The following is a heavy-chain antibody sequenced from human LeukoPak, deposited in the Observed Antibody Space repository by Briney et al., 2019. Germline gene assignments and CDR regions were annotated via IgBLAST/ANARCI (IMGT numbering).Heavy chain of an antibody. V-gene: IGHV4-39*01. CDR3: ARQGGAGGPYGDYYDSSGYYYFDY. CDR1: GGSISSSSYY. CDR2: IYYSGST. J-gene: IGHJ4*02. Sequence: PSETLSLTCTVSGGSISSSSYYWGRIRQPPGKGLEWIGSIYYSGSTYYNPSLKSRVTISVDTSKNQFSLKLSSVTAADTAVYYCARQGGAGGPYGDYYDSSGYYYFDYWGQGTLVTVSS. D-gene: IGHD3-22*01.